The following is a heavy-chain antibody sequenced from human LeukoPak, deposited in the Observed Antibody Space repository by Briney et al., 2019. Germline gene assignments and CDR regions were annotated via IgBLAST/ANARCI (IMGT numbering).Heavy chain of an antibody. CDR1: VFTSSKAW. CDR3: ANREYHLAALY. CDR2: IKSKAEGGTT. Sequence: GGSLRLSCAAPVFTSSKAWISWVRPAPRRGLEWVARIKSKAEGGTTDYAAPVKGRFTISRDNSKNTLYLQMNSLRAEDTAVYYCANREYHLAALYWGQGTLVTVSS. J-gene: IGHJ4*02. D-gene: IGHD2-2*01. V-gene: IGHV3-15*01.